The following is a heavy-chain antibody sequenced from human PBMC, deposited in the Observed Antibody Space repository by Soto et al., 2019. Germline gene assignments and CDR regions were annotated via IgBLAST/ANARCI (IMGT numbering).Heavy chain of an antibody. J-gene: IGHJ5*02. CDR3: ATGRWGAYCSRGGWFAP. D-gene: IGHD2-21*02. V-gene: IGHV4-30-4*08. Sequence: QVRLQESGPGLVKPSKTLSLTCSVSGGSISSPAYYWTWSRQPPGKSLEWIGHVFHSGTTYYNPSLQSRVSISSETSKNQFSLNLTSVTAADTAVYFCATGRWGAYCSRGGWFAPWGRGTLVSVSS. CDR1: GGSISSPAYY. CDR2: VFHSGTT.